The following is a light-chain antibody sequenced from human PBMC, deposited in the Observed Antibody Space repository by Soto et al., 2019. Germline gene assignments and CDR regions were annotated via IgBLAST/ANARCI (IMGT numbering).Light chain of an antibody. CDR1: QSVSSSY. CDR2: GAS. J-gene: IGKJ1*01. V-gene: IGKV3-20*01. CDR3: QQASSCPRT. Sequence: EIVVTQSPCTLSLSPGERATLSCRASQSVSSSYLAWYQQKPGQAPRLLIYGASTRATGIPDRFSGSGSGTDFTLTISGLQPEDFATYYCQQASSCPRTFGQGTKEDIK.